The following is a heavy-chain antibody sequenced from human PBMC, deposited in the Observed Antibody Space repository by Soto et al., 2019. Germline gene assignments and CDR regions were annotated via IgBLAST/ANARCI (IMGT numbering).Heavy chain of an antibody. CDR3: ARDPDLDAFDI. CDR2: IKQDGSEK. Sequence: GSLRLSCAASGFTFSSYWMSWVRQAPGKGLEWVANIKQDGSEKYYVDSVKGRSTISRDNAKNSLYLQMNSLRAEDTAVYYCARDPDLDAFDIWGQGTMVTVSS. CDR1: GFTFSSYW. J-gene: IGHJ3*02. V-gene: IGHV3-7*01.